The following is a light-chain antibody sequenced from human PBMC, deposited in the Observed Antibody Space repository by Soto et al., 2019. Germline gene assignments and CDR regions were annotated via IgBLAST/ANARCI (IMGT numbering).Light chain of an antibody. CDR1: QSLVHSDGIAY. Sequence: VVMTQSPLSLPVTLGQPASISCRSNQSLVHSDGIAYFSWFQKRPGRSPRRLIYKVSNRDSGVPARLSGSGSGTDCALKISRVEAEEVGVYYGMQGTHWPITVGQGTRLEIK. CDR3: MQGTHWPIT. V-gene: IGKV2-30*02. J-gene: IGKJ5*01. CDR2: KVS.